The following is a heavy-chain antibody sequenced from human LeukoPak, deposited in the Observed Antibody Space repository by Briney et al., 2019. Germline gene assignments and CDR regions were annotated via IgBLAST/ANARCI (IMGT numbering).Heavy chain of an antibody. CDR2: INHSGST. D-gene: IGHD3-3*01. V-gene: IGHV4-34*01. J-gene: IGHJ6*02. CDR1: GGSLSGYY. Sequence: SETLSLTCAVYGGSLSGYYWSWIGQPPGKGLEWSGEINHSGSTNYNPSLKSRVTISVDTSKNQFSLKLSSVTAADTAVYYCARAITIFGVVTYYYYYGMDVWGQATTVTVSS. CDR3: ARAITIFGVVTYYYYYGMDV.